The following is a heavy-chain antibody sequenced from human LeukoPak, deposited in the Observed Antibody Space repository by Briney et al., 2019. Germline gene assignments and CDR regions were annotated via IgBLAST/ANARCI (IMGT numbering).Heavy chain of an antibody. J-gene: IGHJ4*02. CDR1: GFTFSTYW. Sequence: PGGSLRLSCAASGFTFSTYWMSWVRQAPGKGLEWVANIKVDGSEEYYVDSVKGRFTISRDNAKSSLFLQMNSPRAEDTAVYYCARDFDCWGQGTLVTVSS. V-gene: IGHV3-7*01. CDR3: ARDFDC. CDR2: IKVDGSEE.